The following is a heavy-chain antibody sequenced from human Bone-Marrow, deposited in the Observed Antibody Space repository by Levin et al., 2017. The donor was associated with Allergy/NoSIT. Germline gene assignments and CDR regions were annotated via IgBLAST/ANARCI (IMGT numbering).Heavy chain of an antibody. J-gene: IGHJ4*02. Sequence: PGGSLRLSCAASGFTFSSDWMHWVRQVPGKGLVWVSRITSDGSSATYADFVEGRFTISRDNAKDTLYLQMKGLRAEDTAVYYCVRGSRSSGWYSFDYWGQGSLVTVSS. CDR2: ITSDGSSA. V-gene: IGHV3-74*03. D-gene: IGHD3-22*01. CDR3: VRGSRSSGWYSFDY. CDR1: GFTFSSDW.